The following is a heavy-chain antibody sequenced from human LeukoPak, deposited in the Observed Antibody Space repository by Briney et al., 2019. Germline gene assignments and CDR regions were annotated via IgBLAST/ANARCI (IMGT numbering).Heavy chain of an antibody. Sequence: ASVTVSCKASGYTFTNYGISWVRQAPGQGLEWMGWISGYNGNTNYAEKLQGRVTMTTDTSTSTVYMEVRSLRSNDTAIYYCARTITMFGVVLALNWFDPCGEGALVTVSS. CDR1: GYTFTNYG. CDR3: ARTITMFGVVLALNWFDP. V-gene: IGHV1-18*01. J-gene: IGHJ5*02. D-gene: IGHD3-3*01. CDR2: ISGYNGNT.